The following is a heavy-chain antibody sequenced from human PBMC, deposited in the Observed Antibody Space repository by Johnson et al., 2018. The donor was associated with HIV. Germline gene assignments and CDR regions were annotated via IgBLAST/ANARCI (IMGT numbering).Heavy chain of an antibody. CDR1: GFTFSSYA. D-gene: IGHD3-22*01. CDR2: IYSGGST. V-gene: IGHV3-30*14. J-gene: IGHJ3*02. Sequence: QVQLVESGGGVVQPGRSLRLSCAASGFTFSSYAMHWVRQAPGKGLEWVAVIYSGGSTYYADSVKGRFTISRDNSNNTLYLQMNSLRAEDTAVYYCARASSGYYSDAFDIWGQGTMVTVSS. CDR3: ARASSGYYSDAFDI.